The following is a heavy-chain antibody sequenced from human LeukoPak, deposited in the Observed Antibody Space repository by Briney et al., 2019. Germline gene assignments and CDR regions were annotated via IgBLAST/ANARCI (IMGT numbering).Heavy chain of an antibody. Sequence: GGSLRLSCVTSGSPFSSYWMTWVRQAPGKGLEWVANIKQDGSKKSYVDSVKGRFTISRDNAKNSLYLQMNSLRAEDTAIYYCTRVGYIDEGIDYWGQGTLVTVSS. CDR3: TRVGYIDEGIDY. CDR1: GSPFSSYW. CDR2: IKQDGSKK. V-gene: IGHV3-7*04. J-gene: IGHJ4*02. D-gene: IGHD5-24*01.